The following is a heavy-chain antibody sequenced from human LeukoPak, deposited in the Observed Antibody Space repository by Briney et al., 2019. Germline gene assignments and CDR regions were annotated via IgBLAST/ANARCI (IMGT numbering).Heavy chain of an antibody. J-gene: IGHJ4*02. V-gene: IGHV3-23*01. CDR1: GFTFSSYA. D-gene: IGHD6-13*01. CDR2: ISGSGGST. CDR3: AKDIAGTIIIDY. Sequence: GGSLRLSCAASGFTFSSYAMSWVRQAPGKGLEWVSAISGSGGSTYYADSVKGRFTISRDNSTNTLYLQMNSLRAEDTAVYYCAKDIAGTIIIDYWGQGTLVTVSS.